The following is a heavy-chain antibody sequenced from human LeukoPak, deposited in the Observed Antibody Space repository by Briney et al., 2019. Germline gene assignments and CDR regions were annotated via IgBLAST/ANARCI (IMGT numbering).Heavy chain of an antibody. CDR2: FSAYDGNT. CDR1: GYTFTSNG. Sequence: ASVKVSCKASGYTFTSNGITWVRQAPGQGLEWMGWFSAYDGNTNSAQKLQGRLTMTTDTSTSTAYMELRSLRSDDTAVYYCARSFARDYDILTGYYIGDYWGQGTLITVSS. J-gene: IGHJ4*02. D-gene: IGHD3-9*01. V-gene: IGHV1-18*01. CDR3: ARSFARDYDILTGYYIGDY.